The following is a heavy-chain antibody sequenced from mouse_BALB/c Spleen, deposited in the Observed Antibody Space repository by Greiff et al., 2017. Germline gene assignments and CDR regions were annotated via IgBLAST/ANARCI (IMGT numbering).Heavy chain of an antibody. CDR3: ARVDYGSSYGYFDY. D-gene: IGHD1-1*01. CDR2: ISDGGSYT. CDR1: GFTFSDYY. V-gene: IGHV5-4*02. Sequence: EVMLVESGGGLVKPGGSLKLSCAASGFTFSDYYMYWVRQTPEKRLEWVATISDGGSYTYYPDSVKGRFTISRDNAKNNLYLQMSSLKSEDTAMYYCARVDYGSSYGYFDYWGQGTTLTVSS. J-gene: IGHJ2*01.